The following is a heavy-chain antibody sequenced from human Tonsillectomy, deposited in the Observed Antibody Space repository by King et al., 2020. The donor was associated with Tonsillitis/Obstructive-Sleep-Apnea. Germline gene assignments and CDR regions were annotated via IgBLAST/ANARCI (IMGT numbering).Heavy chain of an antibody. CDR3: ARKARMGSSWFNFDY. D-gene: IGHD6-13*01. CDR2: IYPGDSDT. Sequence: VQLVESGAEVKKPGESLKISCKGSGYSFTSYWIGWVRQMPGKGLEWMGIIYPGDSDTRYSPSFQGQVTISADKSISTAYLQWSSLKASDTAMYYCARKARMGSSWFNFDYWGQGTLVTVSS. CDR1: GYSFTSYW. J-gene: IGHJ4*02. V-gene: IGHV5-51*03.